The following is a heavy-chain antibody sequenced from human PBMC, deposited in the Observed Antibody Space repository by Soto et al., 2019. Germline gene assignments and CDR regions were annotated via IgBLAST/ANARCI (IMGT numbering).Heavy chain of an antibody. Sequence: EVQLLESGGGLVQPGGSLRLSCAASGFTFSSYAMSWVRQAPGKGLEWVSAISGSGGSTYYADSVKGRFTISRDNSKNTLYLQMNSLRAEDTAVYYCAKEGVLRYFDWSYYYYYGMDVWGQGTTVTVSS. CDR1: GFTFSSYA. CDR2: ISGSGGST. J-gene: IGHJ6*02. CDR3: AKEGVLRYFDWSYYYYYGMDV. V-gene: IGHV3-23*01. D-gene: IGHD3-9*01.